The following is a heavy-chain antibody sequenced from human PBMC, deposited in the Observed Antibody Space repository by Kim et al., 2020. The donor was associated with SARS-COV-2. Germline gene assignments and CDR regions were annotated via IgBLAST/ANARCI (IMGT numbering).Heavy chain of an antibody. CDR1: GGSFSGYY. Sequence: SETLSPTCAVYGGSFSGYYWSWIRQPPGKGLEWIGEINHSGSTNYNPSLKSRVTISVDTSKNQFSLKLSSVTAADTAVYYCARGPRWCSGGSCYSSGRWFDPWGQGTLVTVSS. CDR3: ARGPRWCSGGSCYSSGRWFDP. J-gene: IGHJ5*02. D-gene: IGHD2-15*01. CDR2: INHSGST. V-gene: IGHV4-34*01.